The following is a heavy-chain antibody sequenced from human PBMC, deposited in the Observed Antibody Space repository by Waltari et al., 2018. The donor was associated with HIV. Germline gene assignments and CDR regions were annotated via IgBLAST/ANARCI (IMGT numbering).Heavy chain of an antibody. CDR3: TGIPKVGVYFDY. Sequence: QVQLVQSGAEVKKPGASVKVSCKASGYPFTGNYIHWSRQAPGEWLELMGRINPIRGGTDYARKFQGRLTMTRDTSISTAYMELSRLRSDDTAVYFCTGIPKVGVYFDYWGQGTLVTGSS. CDR2: INPIRGGT. V-gene: IGHV1-2*06. D-gene: IGHD2-2*02. J-gene: IGHJ4*02. CDR1: GYPFTGNY.